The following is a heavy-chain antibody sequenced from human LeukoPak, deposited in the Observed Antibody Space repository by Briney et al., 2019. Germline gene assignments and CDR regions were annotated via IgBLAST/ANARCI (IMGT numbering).Heavy chain of an antibody. CDR1: GYTFTSYG. D-gene: IGHD3-3*01. Sequence: ASVKVSCKASGYTFTSYGISWVRQAPGQGLEWMGWLSSYNGNTNYAQKFQGRVTMTTDISTSTAYMDLRSLRSDDTAVYYCARAPRITILGVVTRYYYYMDVWGKGATVTVSS. CDR2: LSSYNGNT. V-gene: IGHV1-18*01. J-gene: IGHJ6*03. CDR3: ARAPRITILGVVTRYYYYMDV.